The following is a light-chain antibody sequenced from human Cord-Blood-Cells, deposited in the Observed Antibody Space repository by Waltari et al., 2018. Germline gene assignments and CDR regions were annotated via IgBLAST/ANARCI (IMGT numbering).Light chain of an antibody. V-gene: IGLV2-23*01. CDR3: CSNAGSSTWV. Sequence: QSALTQPAAVSGSPGQSIPISCTGTSSDVGSYNLVSWYQQHPGKAPNHMIYEGSKRPSGVSNLFSDSKSGNTASLTISGLQAEDEADYYCCSNAGSSTWVFGGGTKLTVL. CDR2: EGS. J-gene: IGLJ3*02. CDR1: SSDVGSYNL.